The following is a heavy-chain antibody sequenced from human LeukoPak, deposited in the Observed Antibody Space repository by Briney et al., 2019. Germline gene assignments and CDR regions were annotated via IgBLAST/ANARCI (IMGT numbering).Heavy chain of an antibody. CDR2: IYTSGST. V-gene: IGHV4-4*07. J-gene: IGHJ5*02. D-gene: IGHD3-3*01. CDR1: GGSISSYY. CDR3: ARDSQYYDFWSGYSFWFDP. Sequence: PSETLSLTCTVSGGSISSYYWSWIRQPAGKGLEWIGRIYTSGSTNYNPSPKSRVTMSVDTSNNQFSLKLSSVTAADTAVYYCARDSQYYDFWSGYSFWFDPWGQGTLVTVSS.